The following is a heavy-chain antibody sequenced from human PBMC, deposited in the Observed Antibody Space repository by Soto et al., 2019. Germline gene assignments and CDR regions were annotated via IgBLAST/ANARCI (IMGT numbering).Heavy chain of an antibody. CDR1: GYTFTSYG. D-gene: IGHD5-12*01. J-gene: IGHJ6*01. V-gene: IGHV1-18*01. Sequence: QVQLVQSGGEVKKPGASVKLSCTASGYTFTSYGISWVRQATGQGLEWMGWISAYNGKTNYAKNVQGRVTMTTDTSTRTASMALRSLRSDDTAVYYCARGGDVNYYHGMDVWGQGTPVTVSS. CDR2: ISAYNGKT. CDR3: ARGGDVNYYHGMDV.